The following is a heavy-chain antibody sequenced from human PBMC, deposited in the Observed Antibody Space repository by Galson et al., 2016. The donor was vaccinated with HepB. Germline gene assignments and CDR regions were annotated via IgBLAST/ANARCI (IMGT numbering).Heavy chain of an antibody. D-gene: IGHD3-9*01. CDR3: AKGLKFFGVLNGDAFDL. J-gene: IGHJ3*01. CDR2: VSVSGSST. V-gene: IGHV3-23*01. Sequence: SLRLSCAASGFTSSSFAMNWVRQAPGKGLEWVAGVSVSGSSTYYADSVRGRFTISRDNSKNTVYLQLASLRVDDTALYFCAKGLKFFGVLNGDAFDLWGQGTVVAVSA. CDR1: GFTSSSFA.